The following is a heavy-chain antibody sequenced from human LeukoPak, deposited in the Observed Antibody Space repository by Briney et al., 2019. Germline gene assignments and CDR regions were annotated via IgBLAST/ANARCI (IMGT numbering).Heavy chain of an antibody. V-gene: IGHV4-59*11. Sequence: PSRTLSLTCTVSVGALSSHSRSGLRRPPGRGVEWVGCIYYSGCTNYKPSLYSRVSISVDTCQSQFSPMMGPVTPAGTGVCYCLSAFSGYDYDYYYYFYRDLWGKGTTDTVPS. CDR1: VGALSSHS. D-gene: IGHD5-12*01. CDR2: IYYSGCT. J-gene: IGHJ6*03. CDR3: LSAFSGYDYDYYYYFYRDL.